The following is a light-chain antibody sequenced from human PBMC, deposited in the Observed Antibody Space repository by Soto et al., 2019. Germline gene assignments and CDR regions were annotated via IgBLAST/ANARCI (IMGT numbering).Light chain of an antibody. CDR1: QSISSY. CDR3: HQSYSTPLFT. J-gene: IGKJ3*01. V-gene: IGKV1-39*01. CDR2: AAS. Sequence: DIQMTQSPSSLSASVGDRVTITCRASQSISSYLNWYQQKQGKAPKLLIYAASSLQSGVPSRFSGSGSGTDFTLTIISLPHEDVANYYCHQSYSTPLFTFGPGTKVDIK.